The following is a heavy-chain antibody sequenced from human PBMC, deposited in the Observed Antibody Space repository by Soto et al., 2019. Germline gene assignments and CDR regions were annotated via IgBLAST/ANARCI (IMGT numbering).Heavy chain of an antibody. J-gene: IGHJ3*02. CDR2: ISWDGGST. Sequence: GGSLRLSCAASGFTFDDYTMHWVRQAPGKGLEWVSLISWDGGSTYYADSVKGRFTISRDNSKNSLYLQMNSLRTEDTALYYCAKGRSATLNPADDAFDIWGQGTMVTVS. V-gene: IGHV3-43*01. CDR1: GFTFDDYT. CDR3: AKGRSATLNPADDAFDI. D-gene: IGHD2-15*01.